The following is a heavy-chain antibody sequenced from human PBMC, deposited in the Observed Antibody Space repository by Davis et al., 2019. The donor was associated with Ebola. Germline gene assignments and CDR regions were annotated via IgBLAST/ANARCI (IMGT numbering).Heavy chain of an antibody. CDR2: IWYDGSNK. V-gene: IGHV3-33*01. CDR3: ARGNSGWYSTIDY. Sequence: GESLKISCAASGFTFSSYGMHWVRQAPGKGLEWVAVIWYDGSNKYYADSVKGRFTISRDNSKNTLYLQMNSLRAEDTAVYYCARGNSGWYSTIDYWGQGTLVTVSS. CDR1: GFTFSSYG. J-gene: IGHJ4*02. D-gene: IGHD6-19*01.